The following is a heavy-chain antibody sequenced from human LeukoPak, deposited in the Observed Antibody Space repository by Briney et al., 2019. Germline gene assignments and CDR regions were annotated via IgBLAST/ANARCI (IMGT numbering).Heavy chain of an antibody. Sequence: ASVKVSCKASGYTFTSYDINWVRQATGQGLEWVGWMNPNSGNTGYAQKFQGRVTMTRNTSISTAYMELSSLRSEDTAVYYCARLANYDFWSGYYILRDPYYYYGMDVWGQGTTVTVSS. V-gene: IGHV1-8*01. CDR2: MNPNSGNT. D-gene: IGHD3-3*01. CDR3: ARLANYDFWSGYYILRDPYYYYGMDV. CDR1: GYTFTSYD. J-gene: IGHJ6*02.